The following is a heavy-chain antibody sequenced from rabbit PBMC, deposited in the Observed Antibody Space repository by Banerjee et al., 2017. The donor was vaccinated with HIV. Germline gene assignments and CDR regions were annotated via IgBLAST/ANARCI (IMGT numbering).Heavy chain of an antibody. CDR2: IYIGSGTT. CDR1: GFTLSSYW. CDR3: ARGYAGYVGYDYANL. J-gene: IGHJ3*01. Sequence: QSLEESGGDLVKPGASLTLTCTASGFTLSSYWMCWVRQAPGKGLEWIGCIYIGSGTTYYASWAKGRFTISKTSSTTVTLQMTSLTAADTATYFCARGYAGYVGYDYANLWGQGTLVTVS. V-gene: IGHV1S40*01. D-gene: IGHD6-1*01.